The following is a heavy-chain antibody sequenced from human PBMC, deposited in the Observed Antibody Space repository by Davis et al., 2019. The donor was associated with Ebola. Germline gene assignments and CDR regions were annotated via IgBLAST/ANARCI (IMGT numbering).Heavy chain of an antibody. CDR3: ARDRYIAVAFHDY. D-gene: IGHD6-19*01. CDR2: VSHDGAST. V-gene: IGHV3-23*01. CDR1: GFTFNAYS. Sequence: GGSLRLSCSASGFTFNAYSMSWVRQSPGKGPEWISSVSHDGASTYYADSVKGRFTISRDNAKNSLYLQMNSLRAEDTAVYYCARDRYIAVAFHDYWGQGTLVTVSS. J-gene: IGHJ4*02.